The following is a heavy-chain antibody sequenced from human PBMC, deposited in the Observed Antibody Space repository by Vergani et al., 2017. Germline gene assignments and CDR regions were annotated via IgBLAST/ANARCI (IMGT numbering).Heavy chain of an antibody. V-gene: IGHV3-33*01. Sequence: QVQLVESGGGVVQPGRSLRLSCAASGFTFSSYGMHWVRQAPGKGLEWVAVIWYDGSNKYYADSVKGRFTISRDNSKNTLYLQMNSLRAEDTAVYSCAREGIAVAGTMLDPWGQGTLVTVSS. J-gene: IGHJ5*02. CDR1: GFTFSSYG. CDR2: IWYDGSNK. CDR3: AREGIAVAGTMLDP. D-gene: IGHD6-19*01.